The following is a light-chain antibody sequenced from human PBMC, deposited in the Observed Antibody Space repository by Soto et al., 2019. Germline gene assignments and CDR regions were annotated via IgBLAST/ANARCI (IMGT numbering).Light chain of an antibody. CDR1: SSDVGGYKY. CDR3: NSYTGSSTHVV. V-gene: IGLV2-14*01. Sequence: QSVLTQPASVSGSPGQSITISCTATSSDVGGYKYVSWYQQHPGKAPKLMIYEVSYRPSGVSNRFSGSKSGNTASLTISGLQAEDEADYYCNSYTGSSTHVVFGGGTKLTVL. J-gene: IGLJ2*01. CDR2: EVS.